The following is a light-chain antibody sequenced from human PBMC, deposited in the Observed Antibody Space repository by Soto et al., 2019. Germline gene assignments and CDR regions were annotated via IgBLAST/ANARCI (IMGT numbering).Light chain of an antibody. CDR2: LNSDGSH. CDR3: QTWGTGPWV. V-gene: IGLV4-69*01. Sequence: QTVVTQSPSASASLGASVKLTCTLSSGHSSYAIAWHQQQPEKGPRYLMKLNSDGSHNKGDGIPDRFSGSSSGAEHYLTISSLQSEDEADYYCQTWGTGPWVFGGGTKVTVL. J-gene: IGLJ3*02. CDR1: SGHSSYA.